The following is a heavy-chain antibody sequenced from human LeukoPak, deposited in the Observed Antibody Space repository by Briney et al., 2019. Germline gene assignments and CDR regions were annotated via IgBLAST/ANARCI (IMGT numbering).Heavy chain of an antibody. CDR2: IYYSGST. J-gene: IGHJ5*02. CDR1: GGSISSYY. Sequence: SETLSLACTVSGGSISSYYWSWIRQPPGKGLEWIGYIYYSGSTNYNPSLKSRVTISVDTSKNQFSLKLSSVTAADTAVYYCARRMAAARSGAYNWFDPWGQGTLVTVSS. V-gene: IGHV4-59*08. D-gene: IGHD6-13*01. CDR3: ARRMAAARSGAYNWFDP.